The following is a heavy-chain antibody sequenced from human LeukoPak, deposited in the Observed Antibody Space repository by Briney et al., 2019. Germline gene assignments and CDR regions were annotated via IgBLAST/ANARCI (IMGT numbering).Heavy chain of an antibody. CDR3: ARVRKLVVPAAIDY. J-gene: IGHJ4*02. CDR1: GYSISSGYY. V-gene: IGHV4-38-2*01. D-gene: IGHD2-2*02. CDR2: IYHSGST. Sequence: SETLSLTCAVSGYSISSGYYRGWIRQPPGKGLEWIGYIYHSGSTYYNPSPKSRVTISVDTSKNQFSLKLSSVTAADTAVYYCARVRKLVVPAAIDYWGQGALVTVSS.